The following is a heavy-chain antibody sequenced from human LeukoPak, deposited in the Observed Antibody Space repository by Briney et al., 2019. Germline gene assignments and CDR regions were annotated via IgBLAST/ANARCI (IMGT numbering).Heavy chain of an antibody. D-gene: IGHD5-18*01. Sequence: PSETLSLTCTVSGGSVSSGSYYWSWIRQPPGKGLEWIGEINHSGSTNYNPSLKSRVTISVDTSKNQFSLKLSSVTAADTAVYYCAREVDTATDVRRAFDIWGQGTMVTVSS. V-gene: IGHV4-39*07. CDR1: GGSVSSGSYY. J-gene: IGHJ3*02. CDR2: INHSGST. CDR3: AREVDTATDVRRAFDI.